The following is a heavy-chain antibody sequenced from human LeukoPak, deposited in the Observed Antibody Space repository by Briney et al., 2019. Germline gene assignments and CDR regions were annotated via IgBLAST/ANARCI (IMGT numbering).Heavy chain of an antibody. Sequence: ASVKVSCKASGYTFTRYYMHWVRQAPAQGLEWMGVINPSADSTSYTQKFQGRVSMTRDTSTSTVYMDLSSLRSEDTAVYYCARGRDGYNRDAFDIWGQGTVVTVSS. J-gene: IGHJ3*02. CDR2: INPSADST. D-gene: IGHD5-24*01. CDR1: GYTFTRYY. V-gene: IGHV1-46*01. CDR3: ARGRDGYNRDAFDI.